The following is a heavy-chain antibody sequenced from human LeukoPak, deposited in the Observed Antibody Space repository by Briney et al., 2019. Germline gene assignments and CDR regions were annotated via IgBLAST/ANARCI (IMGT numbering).Heavy chain of an antibody. V-gene: IGHV3-74*01. CDR1: GFAFSSHW. Sequence: PGGSLRLSCAASGFAFSSHWMHWVRQVPGKGLVWLSRINSDGSNTIYADSVEGRFTISRDNVKNTLYLQMNSLRAEDTAVYYCTRDLMDFDYGDKGGNYWGQGTLVTVSS. J-gene: IGHJ4*02. CDR2: INSDGSNT. D-gene: IGHD4-23*01. CDR3: TRDLMDFDYGDKGGNY.